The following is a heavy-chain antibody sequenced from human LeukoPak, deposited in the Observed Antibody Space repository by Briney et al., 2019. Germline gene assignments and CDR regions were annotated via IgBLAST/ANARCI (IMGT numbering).Heavy chain of an antibody. J-gene: IGHJ4*02. CDR1: EFTFSSYS. Sequence: GGSLRLSCAASEFTFSSYSMNWVRQAPGKGLEWVSYITNSGNSKSYADSVKGRFTISRDNTKNSLYLQMNGLRAEDTAVYYCASTGYNLFLQSVSYFDYWGQGTLVTVSS. CDR3: ASTGYNLFLQSVSYFDY. D-gene: IGHD3-9*01. CDR2: ITNSGNSK. V-gene: IGHV3-48*01.